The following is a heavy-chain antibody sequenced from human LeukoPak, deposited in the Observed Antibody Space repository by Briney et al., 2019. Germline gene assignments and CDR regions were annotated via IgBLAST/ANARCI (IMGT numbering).Heavy chain of an antibody. Sequence: SVKVSCKPSGGPFGRYGLSWVRQAPGQGLEWMGSIIPILGITKNAQKFQGRVTITADTSTSTVYMEVNSLRYEDTAVYYCARDRDGYSGYFGLDYWGQGTLVTVSS. D-gene: IGHD5-12*01. V-gene: IGHV1-69*04. CDR1: GGPFGRYG. J-gene: IGHJ4*02. CDR3: ARDRDGYSGYFGLDY. CDR2: IIPILGIT.